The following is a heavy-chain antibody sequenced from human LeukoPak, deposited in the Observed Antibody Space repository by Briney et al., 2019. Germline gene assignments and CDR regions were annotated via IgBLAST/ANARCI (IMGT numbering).Heavy chain of an antibody. CDR2: ISSSSSNI. D-gene: IGHD4-17*01. J-gene: IGHJ4*02. V-gene: IGHV3-21*01. CDR3: ARNPRPDYADAQ. Sequence: PGRCLRPSCPPSGFTFGSYSMNCVRQAPGKGLEWVSFISSSSSNIYYADSVKGRFTVSRDNGKKFVHLQLNSLRAEDTAVYFCARNPRPDYADAQWGQGTLVIVSS. CDR1: GFTFGSYS.